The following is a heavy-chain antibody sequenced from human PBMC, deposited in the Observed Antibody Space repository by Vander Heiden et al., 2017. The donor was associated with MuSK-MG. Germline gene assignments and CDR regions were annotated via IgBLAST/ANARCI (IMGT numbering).Heavy chain of an antibody. CDR2: IYYSGST. Sequence: QLQLQESGPGLVKSSETLSLTCTVSVGPIGFSSSYWGWIRQPPGKGLEWIGSIYYSGSTYYNPSLTSRVTISVDTSNNHFSLKLSSVTAADTAVYYCARHRMGYDFWSGFYGFDYWGQGTLVTVSS. D-gene: IGHD3-3*01. V-gene: IGHV4-39*01. CDR3: ARHRMGYDFWSGFYGFDY. J-gene: IGHJ4*02. CDR1: VGPIGFSSSY.